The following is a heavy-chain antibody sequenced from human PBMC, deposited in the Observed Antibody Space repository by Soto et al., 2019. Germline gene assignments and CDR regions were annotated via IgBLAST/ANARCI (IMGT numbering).Heavy chain of an antibody. D-gene: IGHD2-15*01. Sequence: EVQLVESGGGLVQPGGSLRLSCAASGFTFSSYHMNWVRQAPGKGLEWVSYISSSSSTIYNADSVKGRFTISRDNAKNSLDLQMNSLRAEDTAVYHCARGRFSGVWGDLWGQGTMVTVSS. CDR3: ARGRFSGVWGDL. CDR2: ISSSSSTI. V-gene: IGHV3-48*01. CDR1: GFTFSSYH. J-gene: IGHJ3*01.